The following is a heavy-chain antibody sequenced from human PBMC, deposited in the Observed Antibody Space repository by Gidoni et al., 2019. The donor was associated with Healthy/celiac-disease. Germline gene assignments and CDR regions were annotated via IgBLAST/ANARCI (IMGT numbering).Heavy chain of an antibody. Sequence: QVQLQESGPGLVKPSQTLSLTCTVSGGSISSGAYYWSWIRQPPGKGLAWIGYIYYSGSTYYNPSLKSRVTISVDTSKNQFSLKLSSVTAADTAVYYCARDRDYYDSSGYRHDAFDIWGQGTMVTVSS. J-gene: IGHJ3*02. CDR1: GGSISSGAYY. V-gene: IGHV4-30-4*01. CDR2: IYYSGST. CDR3: ARDRDYYDSSGYRHDAFDI. D-gene: IGHD3-22*01.